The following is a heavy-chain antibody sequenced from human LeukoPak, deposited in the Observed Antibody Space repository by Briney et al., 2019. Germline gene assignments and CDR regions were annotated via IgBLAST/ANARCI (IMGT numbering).Heavy chain of an antibody. CDR3: ARGQWGGYFDY. CDR2: IIPIFGTA. V-gene: IGHV1-69*13. D-gene: IGHD3-16*01. J-gene: IGHJ4*02. Sequence: ASVKVSCKASSYTFTSYGISWVRQAPGQGLEWMGGIIPIFGTANYAQKFQGRVTITADESTSTAYMELSSLRSEDTAVYYCARGQWGGYFDYWGQGTLVTVSS. CDR1: SYTFTSYG.